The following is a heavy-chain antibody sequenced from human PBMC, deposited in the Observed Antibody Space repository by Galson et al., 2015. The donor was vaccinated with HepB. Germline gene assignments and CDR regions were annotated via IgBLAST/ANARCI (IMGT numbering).Heavy chain of an antibody. CDR2: IIPIFGTA. Sequence: SVKVSCKASGGTFSSYAISWVRQAPGQGLEWMGGIIPIFGTANYAQKFQGRVTITADESMSTAYMELRSLRSDDTAVYYCARSSYDFWSGYSTSWGQGTLVTVSS. J-gene: IGHJ4*02. CDR3: ARSSYDFWSGYSTS. D-gene: IGHD3-3*01. V-gene: IGHV1-69*13. CDR1: GGTFSSYA.